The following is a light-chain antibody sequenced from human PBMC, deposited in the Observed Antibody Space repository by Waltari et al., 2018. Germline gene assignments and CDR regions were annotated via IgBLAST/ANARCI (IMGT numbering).Light chain of an antibody. V-gene: IGKV1-39*01. CDR2: TAS. Sequence: QMTQSPPALSASVGDRVAITCRASQSISDYLHWYQQKPGKAPRVLIYTASSLQRGVPTRFSGSGSGTEFTLTISTLQPEDAATYYCQQSYSSPWTFGQGTKVEIK. J-gene: IGKJ1*01. CDR3: QQSYSSPWT. CDR1: QSISDY.